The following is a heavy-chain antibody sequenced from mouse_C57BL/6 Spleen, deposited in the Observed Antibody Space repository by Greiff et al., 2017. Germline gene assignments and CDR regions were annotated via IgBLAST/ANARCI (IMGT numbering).Heavy chain of an antibody. Sequence: QVQLQQPGAELVMPGASVKLSCKASGYTFTSYWLHWVKQRPGQGLEWIGEIDPSDSYTNYNQKFKGKSTLPVDKSSSTAYMQLSSLTSEDSAVYYCARSGDYPYAMDYWGQGTSVTVSS. D-gene: IGHD2-4*01. J-gene: IGHJ4*01. CDR2: IDPSDSYT. CDR1: GYTFTSYW. V-gene: IGHV1-69*01. CDR3: ARSGDYPYAMDY.